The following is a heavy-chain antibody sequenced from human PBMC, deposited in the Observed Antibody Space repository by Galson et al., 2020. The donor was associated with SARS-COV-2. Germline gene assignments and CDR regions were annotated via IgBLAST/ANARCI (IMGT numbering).Heavy chain of an antibody. J-gene: IGHJ6*02. CDR1: GYTFNNFG. CDR3: ARIHFYSNYYYGMDV. V-gene: IGHV1-18*01. CDR2: INNYNHNT. D-gene: IGHD4-4*01. Sequence: ASVTVSCRASGYTFNNFGISWVRQAPGQGLEWMGWINNYNHNTKYAQKFQGRVTMTTDTSTSTAYMEVRILRSDDTAVYYCARIHFYSNYYYGMDVWGQGTTVTVSS.